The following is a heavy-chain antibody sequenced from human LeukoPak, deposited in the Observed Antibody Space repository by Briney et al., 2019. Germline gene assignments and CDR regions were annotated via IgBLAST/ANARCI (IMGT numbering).Heavy chain of an antibody. CDR3: ARDTRIEWLRFLDY. Sequence: SQTLSLTCTVSGDSITNGGSISNGGHYWSWIRQFPGKGLQWIGYIYHSGNTYYNPSLESRVTISVDTSENRFSLKLNSVTAADTAIYYCARDTRIEWLRFLDYWGQGILVTVSS. J-gene: IGHJ4*02. D-gene: IGHD5-12*01. V-gene: IGHV4-31*03. CDR2: IYHSGNT. CDR1: GDSITNGGSISNGGHY.